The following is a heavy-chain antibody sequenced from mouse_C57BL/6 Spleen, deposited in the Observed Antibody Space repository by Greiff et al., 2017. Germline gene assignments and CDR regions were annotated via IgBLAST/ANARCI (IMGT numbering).Heavy chain of an antibody. CDR1: GYTFTSYW. V-gene: IGHV1-69*01. D-gene: IGHD2-1*01. CDR2: IDPSDSYT. CDR3: ARSRIYYGPVDY. Sequence: QVQLQQPGAELVMPGASVKLSCKASGYTFTSYWMHWVKQRPGQGLEWIGEIDPSDSYTNYNQKFKGKSTLTVDQSSSTAYMQLSSLTSEDSAVYYCARSRIYYGPVDYWGQGTTLTVSS. J-gene: IGHJ2*01.